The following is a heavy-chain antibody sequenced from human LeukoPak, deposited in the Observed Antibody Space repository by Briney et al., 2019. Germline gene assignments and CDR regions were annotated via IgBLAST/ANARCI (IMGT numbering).Heavy chain of an antibody. CDR1: GYTFSSYG. CDR2: ISPNNGDT. CDR3: ARGRHSSSWDEGFDY. Sequence: ASVKVSCKASGYTFSSYGISWVRQAPGQGLEWVGWISPNNGDTNYAQKLQGRVTMTTDTSTSTAYMELRSLRSDDTAVYTCARGRHSSSWDEGFDYWGQGTLVTVSS. V-gene: IGHV1-18*01. D-gene: IGHD6-13*01. J-gene: IGHJ4*02.